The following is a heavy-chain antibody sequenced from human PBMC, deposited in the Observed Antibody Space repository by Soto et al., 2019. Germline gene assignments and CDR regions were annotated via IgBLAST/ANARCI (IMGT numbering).Heavy chain of an antibody. CDR1: GGSFSGYY. CDR2: INHSGST. V-gene: IGHV4-34*01. Sequence: QVQLQQWGAGLLKPSETLSLTCAVYGGSFSGYYWSWIRQPPGKGLEWIGEINHSGSTNYNPSLKRRVTISVETSKNQFTLKLSSVTAADTAVYYCARGILTGRGGITMVRGKYCFDYWGQGTLVTVSS. J-gene: IGHJ4*02. D-gene: IGHD3-10*01. CDR3: ARGILTGRGGITMVRGKYCFDY.